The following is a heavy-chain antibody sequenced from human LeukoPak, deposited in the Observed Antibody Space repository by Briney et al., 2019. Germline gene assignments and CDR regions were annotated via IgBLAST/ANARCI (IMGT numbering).Heavy chain of an antibody. J-gene: IGHJ4*02. D-gene: IGHD1/OR15-1a*01. CDR3: AREQNRGVDY. V-gene: IGHV3-21*01. CDR1: GFSFSSYN. Sequence: GGSLRLSCEASGFSFSSYNMDWVRQTPGKGLEWISSITTSSTYTFYADSVKGRFTISRDNAKNSLYLQMNSLGAEDTAVYYCAREQNRGVDYWGRGTLVTVSS. CDR2: ITTSSTYT.